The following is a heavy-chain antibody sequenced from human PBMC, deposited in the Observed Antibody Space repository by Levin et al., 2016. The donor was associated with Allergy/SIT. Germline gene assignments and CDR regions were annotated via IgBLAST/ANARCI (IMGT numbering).Heavy chain of an antibody. D-gene: IGHD2-15*01. CDR1: GGSISSYY. V-gene: IGHV4-59*08. CDR3: ARQRCSGGSCYGEALYFDY. J-gene: IGHJ4*02. CDR2: IYYSGST. Sequence: SETLSLTCTVSGGSISSYYWSWIRQPPGKGLEWIGYIYYSGSTNYNPSLKSRVTISVDTSKNQFSLKLSSVTAADTAVYYCARQRCSGGSCYGEALYFDYWGQGTLVTVSS.